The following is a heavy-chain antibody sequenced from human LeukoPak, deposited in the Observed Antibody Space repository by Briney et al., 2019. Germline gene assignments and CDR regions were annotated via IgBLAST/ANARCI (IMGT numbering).Heavy chain of an antibody. V-gene: IGHV4-38-2*01. CDR3: ARGSAVRGTFSGY. CDR1: GYSISSGYY. Sequence: PSETLSLTCAVPGYSISSGYYWGWIRQPPGKGLEWIGSIYHSGSTYYNPSLKSRVTISVDTSKNQFSLKLSSVTAADTAVYYCARGSAVRGTFSGYWGQGTLVTVSS. CDR2: IYHSGST. D-gene: IGHD3-10*01. J-gene: IGHJ4*02.